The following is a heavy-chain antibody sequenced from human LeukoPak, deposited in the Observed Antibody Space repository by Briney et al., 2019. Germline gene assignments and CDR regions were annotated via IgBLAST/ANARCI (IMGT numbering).Heavy chain of an antibody. D-gene: IGHD2-2*01. CDR2: FYYNGRT. Sequence: SETLSLTCTVSGGSMISADTYWTWIRQSPGKGQEWIGYFYYNGRTYYNPSLKSRVTISVDTSKNQFSLKLSSVTAADTAVYYCAVSCSSTSCYGGAFDIWGQGTMVTVSS. J-gene: IGHJ3*02. V-gene: IGHV4-30-4*01. CDR3: AVSCSSTSCYGGAFDI. CDR1: GGSMISADTY.